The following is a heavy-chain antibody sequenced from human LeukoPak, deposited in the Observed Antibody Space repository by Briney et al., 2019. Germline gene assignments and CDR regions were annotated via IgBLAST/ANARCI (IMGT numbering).Heavy chain of an antibody. Sequence: ASVKVSCKASGYAFTGYYIHWVRQAPGQGLEWMGWINPNSGGTNYAQNFQGRVTMTRDTSISTAYMELSRLRSDDTAVYYCARDPNYYDSSGTRRSSFDIWGQGTMVTVSS. J-gene: IGHJ3*02. D-gene: IGHD3-22*01. V-gene: IGHV1-2*02. CDR2: INPNSGGT. CDR1: GYAFTGYY. CDR3: ARDPNYYDSSGTRRSSFDI.